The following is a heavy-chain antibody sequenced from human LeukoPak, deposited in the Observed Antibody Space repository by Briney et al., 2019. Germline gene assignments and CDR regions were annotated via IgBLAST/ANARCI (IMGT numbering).Heavy chain of an antibody. CDR1: GGSISSSRWY. Sequence: SETLSLTCSLSGGSISSSRWYWGWVRQPPGKGLEWIGSIYKGGSTYYNPSLKGRVTISVDTSKNQFSLKLDSVTVADTAVYYCTSPKDEYYYFMDVWGKGTTVTVSS. D-gene: IGHD5-24*01. J-gene: IGHJ6*03. CDR3: TSPKDEYYYFMDV. CDR2: IYKGGST. V-gene: IGHV4-39*01.